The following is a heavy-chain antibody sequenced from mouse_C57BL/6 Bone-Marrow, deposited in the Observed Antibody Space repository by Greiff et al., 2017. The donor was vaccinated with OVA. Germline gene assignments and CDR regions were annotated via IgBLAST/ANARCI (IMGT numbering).Heavy chain of an antibody. Sequence: VQLQQSGAELVKPGASVKLSCTASGFNIKDYYMHWVKQRTEQGLEWIGWIDPEDGDTKYAPKFQGKATITADTSSNTAYLQLSSLTSEDTAVYYCAPCYDGCCLYFDYWGQGTTLTVSS. D-gene: IGHD2-3*01. J-gene: IGHJ2*01. CDR2: IDPEDGDT. CDR3: APCYDGCCLYFDY. V-gene: IGHV14-2*01. CDR1: GFNIKDYY.